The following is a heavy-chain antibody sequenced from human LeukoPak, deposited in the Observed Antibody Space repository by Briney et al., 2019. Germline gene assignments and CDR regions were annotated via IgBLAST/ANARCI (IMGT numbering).Heavy chain of an antibody. CDR3: ARVVLRFLEWLLYILYYFDY. CDR2: INSDGSST. CDR1: GFTFSSYW. J-gene: IGHJ4*02. V-gene: IGHV3-74*01. Sequence: GGSLRLSCAASGFTFSSYWMHWVRQAPGKGLVGVSRINSDGSSTSYADSVKGRFTISRDNAKNTLYLQMNSLRAEDTAVYYCARVVLRFLEWLLYILYYFDYWGQGTLVTVSS. D-gene: IGHD3-3*01.